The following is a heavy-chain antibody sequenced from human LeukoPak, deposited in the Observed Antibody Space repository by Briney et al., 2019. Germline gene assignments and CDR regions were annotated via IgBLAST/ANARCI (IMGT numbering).Heavy chain of an antibody. J-gene: IGHJ4*02. CDR1: GFTFSSYA. Sequence: GGSLRLSCAASGFTFSSYAMSWVRQAPGKGLEWVSAISASGGNTYYADSMKGRFTISRDNAKNSLYLQMNSLRAEDTAVYYCARDRTIFGVAPGNYWGQGTLVTVSS. V-gene: IGHV3-23*01. CDR2: ISASGGNT. D-gene: IGHD3-3*01. CDR3: ARDRTIFGVAPGNY.